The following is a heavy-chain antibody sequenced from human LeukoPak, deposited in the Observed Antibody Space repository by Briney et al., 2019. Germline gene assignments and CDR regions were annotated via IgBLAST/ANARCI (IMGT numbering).Heavy chain of an antibody. V-gene: IGHV4-61*02. J-gene: IGHJ4*02. Sequence: SQTLSLTCTVSGGSISSGSYYWSWIPQPAGKGLEWIGRIYTSGSTNSNPSLKIRVTRSVDPSKNQFSLKLSSVTAADTAVYYCARERLYGGNSRFDYWGQGTLVTVSS. CDR3: ARERLYGGNSRFDY. CDR1: GGSISSGSYY. CDR2: IYTSGST. D-gene: IGHD4-23*01.